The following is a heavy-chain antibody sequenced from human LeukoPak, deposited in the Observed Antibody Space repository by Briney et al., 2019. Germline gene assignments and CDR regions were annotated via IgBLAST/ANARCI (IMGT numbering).Heavy chain of an antibody. Sequence: GGSLRLSCAASGFTFSNAWMTWVRQAPGKGLEWVGSIKNKPDGWTTDYAAPVKGRFTTSRDDSINTLYLQMNSLKTEDTVFYYCTTVGVATSGFFGLWGQGTLVTVSS. CDR1: GFTFSNAW. D-gene: IGHD5-12*01. V-gene: IGHV3-15*05. J-gene: IGHJ5*02. CDR3: TTVGVATSGFFGL. CDR2: IKNKPDGWTT.